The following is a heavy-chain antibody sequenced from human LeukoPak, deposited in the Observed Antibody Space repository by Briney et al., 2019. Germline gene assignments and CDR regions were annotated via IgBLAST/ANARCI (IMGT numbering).Heavy chain of an antibody. CDR1: GGSIGPYY. V-gene: IGHV4-4*07. D-gene: IGHD5-18*01. CDR2: IYTTGTA. CDR3: AREWIQLWSHYYYYYGMDV. J-gene: IGHJ6*02. Sequence: SETLSLTCIISGGSIGPYYWSWIRQAAGKGPEWIERIYTTGTADYNPSLKGRVFLSVDTSKNQFSLKVTSVTAADTAVYYCAREWIQLWSHYYYYYGMDVWGQGTTVTVSS.